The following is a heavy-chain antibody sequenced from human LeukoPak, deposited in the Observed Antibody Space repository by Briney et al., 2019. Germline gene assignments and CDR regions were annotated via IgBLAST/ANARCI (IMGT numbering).Heavy chain of an antibody. CDR1: GGSISSYY. V-gene: IGHV4-59*08. Sequence: KSSETLSLTCTVSGGSISSYYWSWIRQPPGKGLEWIGYIYYSGSTNYNPSLKSRVTISVDTSKNQFSLKLSSVTAADTAVYYCARISSIAARLPTWDYYGMDVWGQGTTVTVSS. CDR2: IYYSGST. D-gene: IGHD6-6*01. CDR3: ARISSIAARLPTWDYYGMDV. J-gene: IGHJ6*02.